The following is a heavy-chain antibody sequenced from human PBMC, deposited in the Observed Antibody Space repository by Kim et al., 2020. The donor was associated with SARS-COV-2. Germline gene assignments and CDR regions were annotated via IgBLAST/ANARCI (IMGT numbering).Heavy chain of an antibody. CDR1: GYTFTSYY. J-gene: IGHJ6*02. CDR2: INPSGGST. D-gene: IGHD3-9*01. V-gene: IGHV1-46*01. Sequence: ASVKVSCKASGYTFTSYYMHWVRQAPGQGLEWMGIINPSGGSTSYAQKFQGRVTMTRDTSTSTVYMELSSLRSEDTAVYYCARVIGSYYDILTGENYYYYGMYVWGQGTTVTVSS. CDR3: ARVIGSYYDILTGENYYYYGMYV.